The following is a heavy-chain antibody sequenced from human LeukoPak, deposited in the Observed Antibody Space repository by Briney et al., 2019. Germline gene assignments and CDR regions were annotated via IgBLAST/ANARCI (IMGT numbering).Heavy chain of an antibody. D-gene: IGHD6-6*01. CDR2: ISHDGSNK. CDR3: ARDGQGGSYSSSSEFDY. V-gene: IGHV3-30-3*01. J-gene: IGHJ4*02. Sequence: GGSLRLSCAASGFTFSSYAMHWVRQAPGKGLEWVAVISHDGSNKHYADSVKGRFTISRDNSKNTLYLQMNSLRAEDTAVYYCARDGQGGSYSSSSEFDYWGQGTLVTVSS. CDR1: GFTFSSYA.